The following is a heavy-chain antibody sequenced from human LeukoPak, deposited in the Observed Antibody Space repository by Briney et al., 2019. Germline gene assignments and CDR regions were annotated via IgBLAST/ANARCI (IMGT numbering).Heavy chain of an antibody. CDR3: ARMRDGYMGRYYFDY. CDR1: GLTFSDFY. V-gene: IGHV3-7*04. J-gene: IGHJ4*02. D-gene: IGHD5-24*01. Sequence: GGSLRLSCAVSGLTFSDFYMSWIRQAPGKGLEWVANIKEDGSDKKYVDSVKGRFTTSRDNAKNSLYLQMNSLRAEDAAVYYCARMRDGYMGRYYFDYWGQGTLVTVSS. CDR2: IKEDGSDK.